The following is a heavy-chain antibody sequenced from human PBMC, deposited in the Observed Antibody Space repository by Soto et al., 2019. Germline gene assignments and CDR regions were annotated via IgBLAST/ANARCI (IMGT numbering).Heavy chain of an antibody. CDR2: IYYSGST. Sequence: QVQLQESGPGLVKPSQTLSLTCTVSGGSISSGDYYWSWIRQPPGKGLEWIGYIYYSGSTYYNPSLQSRFPISVDPSKNPFSLKLSSVTAADTAVYYCSRGSPLEYYYGMDVWGQGTTVTVSS. CDR1: GGSISSGDYY. J-gene: IGHJ6*02. V-gene: IGHV4-30-4*01. CDR3: SRGSPLEYYYGMDV. D-gene: IGHD6-13*01.